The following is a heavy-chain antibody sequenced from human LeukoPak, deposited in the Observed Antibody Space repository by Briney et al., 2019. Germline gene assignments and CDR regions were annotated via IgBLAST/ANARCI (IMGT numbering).Heavy chain of an antibody. V-gene: IGHV4-38-2*02. CDR1: GYSISSGYY. Sequence: KASETLSLTCTVSGYSISSGYYWGWIRQPPGKGLEWIGSIYHSGSTYYNASLQSRVTISVDTSKNQFSLKLSSVTAADTAVYYCARRDDDILTGPIGWFDPWGQGTLVTVSS. CDR3: ARRDDDILTGPIGWFDP. CDR2: IYHSGST. J-gene: IGHJ5*02. D-gene: IGHD3-9*01.